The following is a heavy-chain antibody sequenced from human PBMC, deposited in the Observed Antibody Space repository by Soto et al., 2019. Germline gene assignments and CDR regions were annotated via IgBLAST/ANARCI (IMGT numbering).Heavy chain of an antibody. CDR2: IYYSGST. CDR1: GGSISSYY. CDR3: ARASYYYGSGSYYYYYYYMDV. V-gene: IGHV4-59*01. Sequence: SETLSLNCTVSGGSISSYYWSWIRQPPGKGLEWIGYIYYSGSTNYNPSLKSRVTISVDTSKNQFSLKLSSVTAADTAVYYCARASYYYGSGSYYYYYYYMDVWGKGTTVTVSS. J-gene: IGHJ6*03. D-gene: IGHD3-10*01.